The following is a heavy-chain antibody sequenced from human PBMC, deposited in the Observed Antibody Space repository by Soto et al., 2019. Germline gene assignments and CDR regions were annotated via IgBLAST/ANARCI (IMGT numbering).Heavy chain of an antibody. D-gene: IGHD2-15*01. CDR1: GFTFSSYW. CDR3: ARISVVVAATHSTYYYYYYGMDV. J-gene: IGHJ6*02. Sequence: QPGGSLRLSCAASGFTFSSYWMIWVRQAPGKGLEWVANIKQDGSEKYYVDSVKGRFTISRDNAKNSLYLQMNSLRAEDTAVYYCARISVVVAATHSTYYYYYYGMDVWGQGTTVTVSS. V-gene: IGHV3-7*03. CDR2: IKQDGSEK.